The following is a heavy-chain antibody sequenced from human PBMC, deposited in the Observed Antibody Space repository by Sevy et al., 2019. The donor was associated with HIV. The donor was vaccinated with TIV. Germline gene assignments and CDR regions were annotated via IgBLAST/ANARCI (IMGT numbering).Heavy chain of an antibody. D-gene: IGHD6-6*01. CDR3: ARPTLVDAFDI. V-gene: IGHV1-69*06. J-gene: IGHJ3*02. Sequence: ASVKVSCKASGGTFSSYAISWVRQAPGQGLEWMGGIIPIFGTANYAQKFQGRVTITADKSTGTAYMELSSLRSEDTAVYYCARPTLVDAFDIWGQGTMVTVSS. CDR1: GGTFSSYA. CDR2: IIPIFGTA.